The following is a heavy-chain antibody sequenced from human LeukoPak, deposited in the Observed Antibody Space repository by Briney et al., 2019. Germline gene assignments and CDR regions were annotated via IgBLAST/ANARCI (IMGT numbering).Heavy chain of an antibody. V-gene: IGHV4-34*01. CDR3: AKPITIFGVVIRDDAFDI. J-gene: IGHJ3*02. Sequence: PSETLSLTCAVYGGSFSGYYWSWIRQPPGKGLEWIGSIYYSGSTYYNPSLKSPVTISVDTSKNQFSLKLSSVTAADTAVYYCAKPITIFGVVIRDDAFDIWGQGTMVTVSS. CDR1: GGSFSGYY. CDR2: IYYSGST. D-gene: IGHD3-3*01.